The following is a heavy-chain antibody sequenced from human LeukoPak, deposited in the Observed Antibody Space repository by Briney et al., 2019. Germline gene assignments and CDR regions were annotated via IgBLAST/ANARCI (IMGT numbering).Heavy chain of an antibody. CDR1: GFPLSGYS. D-gene: IGHD1-26*01. CDR3: AREFKYSTSGAGY. CDR2: MSILSGIT. V-gene: IGHV3-21*01. Sequence: GGSLRLSCAGSGFPLSGYSMNWVRQTPGKGLEWVSSMSILSGITYYAESVKGRFTVSRDNAKNLLHLQMNSLRVEDTAIYYCAREFKYSTSGAGYWGQGTLVTVSS. J-gene: IGHJ4*02.